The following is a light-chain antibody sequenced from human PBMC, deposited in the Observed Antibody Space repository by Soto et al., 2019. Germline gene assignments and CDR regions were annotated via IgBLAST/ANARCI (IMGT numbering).Light chain of an antibody. Sequence: EIVLTQSPGTLSLSPGERATLSCRASQSVTSSSLAWYQQKPGQAPRLLIYGASSRATGVPDRFSGSGSGTDFTLTISRLEPEDFAVYYCQQYGSSPLTFCQGTKVEIK. V-gene: IGKV3-20*01. CDR2: GAS. CDR3: QQYGSSPLT. CDR1: QSVTSSS. J-gene: IGKJ1*01.